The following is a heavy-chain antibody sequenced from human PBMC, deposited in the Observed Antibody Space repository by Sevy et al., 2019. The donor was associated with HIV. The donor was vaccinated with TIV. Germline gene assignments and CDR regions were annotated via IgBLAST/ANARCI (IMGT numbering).Heavy chain of an antibody. CDR1: GGSISSYY. D-gene: IGHD6-19*01. V-gene: IGHV4-59*01. CDR3: ARGSVAVAGTGWFDP. J-gene: IGHJ5*02. CDR2: IYYSGST. Sequence: SETLSLTCTVSGGSISSYYWSWIRQPPGKGLEWIGYIYYSGSTNYNPSLKSRVTISVDTSKNQFSLKLSSVTAADTAVYYCARGSVAVAGTGWFDPWGQGTLVTVSS.